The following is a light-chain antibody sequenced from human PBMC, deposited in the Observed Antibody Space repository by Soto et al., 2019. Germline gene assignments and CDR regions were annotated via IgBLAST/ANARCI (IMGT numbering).Light chain of an antibody. CDR2: DAS. J-gene: IGKJ1*01. Sequence: DIQMTQSPSTLSASVGDRVSITCRASQSISRWLAWYQQKPGKAPKVLIWDASSLESGVPSRFSGSGSGTEFTLTISCLQPDDFATYYCQQYNDYSTWTFGQGTKVDIK. CDR3: QQYNDYSTWT. CDR1: QSISRW. V-gene: IGKV1-5*01.